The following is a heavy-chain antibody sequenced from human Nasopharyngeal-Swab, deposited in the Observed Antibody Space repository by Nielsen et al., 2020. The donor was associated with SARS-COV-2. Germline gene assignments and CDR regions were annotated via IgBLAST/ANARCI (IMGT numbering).Heavy chain of an antibody. CDR1: GGTFSSYA. J-gene: IGHJ4*02. CDR2: IIPIFGTA. Sequence: SVKVSCKASGGTFSSYAISWVRQAPGQGLEWLGGIIPIFGTANYAQKFQGRVTITADESTSTAYMELSSLRSEDTAVYYCASRPASVRAVAGATDYWGQGTLVTVSS. D-gene: IGHD6-19*01. V-gene: IGHV1-69*13. CDR3: ASRPASVRAVAGATDY.